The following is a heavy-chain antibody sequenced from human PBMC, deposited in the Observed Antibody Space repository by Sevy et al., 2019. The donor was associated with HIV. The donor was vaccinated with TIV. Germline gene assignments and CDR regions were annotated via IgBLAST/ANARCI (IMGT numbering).Heavy chain of an antibody. D-gene: IGHD3-3*01. CDR1: GFRFSDYG. J-gene: IGHJ6*02. CDR2: IRFDGSMK. V-gene: IGHV3-30*02. Sequence: GGSLRLSCAASGFRFSDYGMHWVRQAPGKGLEWVSLIRFDGSMKYIEDSVKGGFTISRDKVKDTLYLQMNSLRPEDTAVYYCAKDHYDYRTGYYGYYGMDVWGQGTTVTVSS. CDR3: AKDHYDYRTGYYGYYGMDV.